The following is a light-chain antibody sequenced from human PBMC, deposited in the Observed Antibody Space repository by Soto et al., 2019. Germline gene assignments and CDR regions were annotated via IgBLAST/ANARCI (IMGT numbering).Light chain of an antibody. Sequence: DVVMTQPPLFLPVTLGQPASISCRSSQSLAHSDGNTYLNWFQQRPGQSPRRVIYKVSNRDSGVPDRFSGSGSGTDFTLKISRVEAEDVAVYYCMQGTHWPWTFGQGTKVEIK. CDR3: MQGTHWPWT. J-gene: IGKJ1*01. CDR1: QSLAHSDGNTY. CDR2: KVS. V-gene: IGKV2-30*02.